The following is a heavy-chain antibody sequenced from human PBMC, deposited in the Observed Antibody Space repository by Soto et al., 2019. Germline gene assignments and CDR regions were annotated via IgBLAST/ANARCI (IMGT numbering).Heavy chain of an antibody. V-gene: IGHV1-69*13. CDR3: ARLYDSSGYYYYGMDV. D-gene: IGHD3-22*01. J-gene: IGHJ6*02. CDR2: IIPIFGTA. CDR1: GGTFRSYA. Sequence: VKVWCKSSGGTFRSYAISCVRQAPGQGLEWMGGIIPIFGTANYAQKFQGRVTITADESTSTAYMELSSLRSEDTAVYYCARLYDSSGYYYYGMDVWGQGTTVTVSS.